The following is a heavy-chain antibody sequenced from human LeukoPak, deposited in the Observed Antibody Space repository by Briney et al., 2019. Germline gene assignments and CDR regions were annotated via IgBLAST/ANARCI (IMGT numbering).Heavy chain of an antibody. D-gene: IGHD3-10*01. J-gene: IGHJ3*02. CDR1: GFTFSSYS. CDR3: ARLPRRSGVFPI. CDR2: ISFSSSTI. Sequence: GGSLRLSCGASGFTFSSYSMSWVRQAPGKGLEWVSYISFSSSTIYYADSVKGRFTISGDNAKNSLYLQMNSLRAEDTAVYYCARLPRRSGVFPIWGQGTMVTMSS. V-gene: IGHV3-48*04.